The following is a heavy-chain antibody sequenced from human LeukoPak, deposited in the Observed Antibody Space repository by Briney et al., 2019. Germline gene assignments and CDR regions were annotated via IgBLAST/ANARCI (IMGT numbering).Heavy chain of an antibody. CDR2: INPNSGGT. D-gene: IGHD2-15*01. V-gene: IGHV1-2*02. J-gene: IGHJ1*01. CDR3: ARDRYCSGGSCYRSEYFQH. Sequence: EASVKVSCKASGYTFTGYYMHWVRQAPGQGLEWMGWINPNSGGTNYAQKFQGRVTMTRDTSISTAYMELSRLRSDDTAVYYCARDRYCSGGSCYRSEYFQHWGQGTLVTVSS. CDR1: GYTFTGYY.